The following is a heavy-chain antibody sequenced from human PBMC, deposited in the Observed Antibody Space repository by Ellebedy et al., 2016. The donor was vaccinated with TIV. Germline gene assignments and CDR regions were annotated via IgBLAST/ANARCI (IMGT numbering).Heavy chain of an antibody. CDR1: GFTFSSYG. J-gene: IGHJ3*02. V-gene: IGHV3-30*02. Sequence: GESLKISCAASGFTFSSYGMHWVRQAPGKGLEWVAFIRYDGSNKYYADSVKGRFTISRDNSKNTLYLQMNSLRAEDTAVYYCAKWIDGVDAFDIWGQGTMVTVSS. CDR3: AKWIDGVDAFDI. CDR2: IRYDGSNK. D-gene: IGHD2-2*03.